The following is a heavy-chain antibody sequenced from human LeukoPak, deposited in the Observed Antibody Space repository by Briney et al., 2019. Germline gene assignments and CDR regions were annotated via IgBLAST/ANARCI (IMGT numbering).Heavy chain of an antibody. J-gene: IGHJ4*02. CDR3: AREVDTPMIDY. CDR2: IYYSGST. Sequence: SETLSLTCTVSGGSISSYYWSWIRQPPGKGLEWIGYIYYSGSTNYNPSLKSRVTISVDTSKNQFSLKLSSVTAADTAVYYCAREVDTPMIDYWGQGILVTVSS. D-gene: IGHD5-18*01. CDR1: GGSISSYY. V-gene: IGHV4-59*12.